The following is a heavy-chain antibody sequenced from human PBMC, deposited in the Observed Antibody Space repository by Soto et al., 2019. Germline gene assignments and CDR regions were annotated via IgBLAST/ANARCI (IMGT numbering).Heavy chain of an antibody. CDR2: IYYSGST. CDR3: ARWFLEWLLYDY. CDR1: GGSISSGDYY. D-gene: IGHD3-3*01. Sequence: QVQLQESGPGLVKPSQTLSLTCTVSGGSISSGDYYWSWIRQPPGKGLEWIGYIYYSGSTYYNPSLKSRVSISVDTSKNQFSLKLSSVTAAETAVYYCARWFLEWLLYDYWGQGTLVTVSS. V-gene: IGHV4-30-4*01. J-gene: IGHJ4*02.